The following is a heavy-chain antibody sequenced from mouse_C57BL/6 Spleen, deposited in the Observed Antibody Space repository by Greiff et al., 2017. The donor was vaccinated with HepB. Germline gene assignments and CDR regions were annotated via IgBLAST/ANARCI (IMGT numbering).Heavy chain of an antibody. CDR3: ATLPNFDY. CDR1: GFTFSDYG. Sequence: EVKLVESGGGLVKPGGSLKLSCAASGFTFSDYGMHWVRQAPEKGLEWVAYISSGSSTIYYTDTVKGRFTISIDNDKNTLFLKMTSLRAEDTAMYYCATLPNFDYWGQGTTLTVSS. J-gene: IGHJ2*01. D-gene: IGHD5-5*01. V-gene: IGHV5-17*01. CDR2: ISSGSSTI.